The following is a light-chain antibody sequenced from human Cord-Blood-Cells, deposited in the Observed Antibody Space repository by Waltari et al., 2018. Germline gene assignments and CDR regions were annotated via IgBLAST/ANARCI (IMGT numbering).Light chain of an antibody. Sequence: DIQMTQSPSSLSASVGDRVTITCRASQSISSYLNWYPQKPGKAPKLLIYAASSLQRGVPSRFSGSGSGTDFTLTISSLQPEDFATYYCQQSYSTPPSFGQGTKLEIK. J-gene: IGKJ2*03. CDR3: QQSYSTPPS. V-gene: IGKV1-39*01. CDR1: QSISSY. CDR2: AAS.